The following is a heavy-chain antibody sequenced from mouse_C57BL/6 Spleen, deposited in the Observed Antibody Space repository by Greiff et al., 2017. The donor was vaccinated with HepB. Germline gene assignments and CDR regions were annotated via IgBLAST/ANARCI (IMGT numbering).Heavy chain of an antibody. J-gene: IGHJ2*01. CDR3: ARVYYSNLYFDY. Sequence: EVKLMESEGGLVQPGSSMKLSCTASGFTFSDYYMAWVRQVPEKGLEWVANINYDGSSTYYLDSLKSRFIISRDNAKNILYLQMSSLKSEDTATYYCARVYYSNLYFDYWGQGTTLTVSS. D-gene: IGHD2-5*01. V-gene: IGHV5-16*01. CDR2: INYDGSST. CDR1: GFTFSDYY.